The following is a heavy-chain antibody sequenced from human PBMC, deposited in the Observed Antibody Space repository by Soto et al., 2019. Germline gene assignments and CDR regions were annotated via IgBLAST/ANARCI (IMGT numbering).Heavy chain of an antibody. V-gene: IGHV1-2*02. CDR1: GYTFNRYY. Sequence: ASVKVSCKASGYTFNRYYMHWVRQAPGPGLEWMGWISPHTGGTTYAQKFQGRVTMTRDTSVSTAYMELSSLRSEDTAVYYCARAGETTVTTEPPVYYYGMDVWGQGTTVTVSS. CDR2: ISPHTGGT. J-gene: IGHJ6*02. CDR3: ARAGETTVTTEPPVYYYGMDV. D-gene: IGHD4-4*01.